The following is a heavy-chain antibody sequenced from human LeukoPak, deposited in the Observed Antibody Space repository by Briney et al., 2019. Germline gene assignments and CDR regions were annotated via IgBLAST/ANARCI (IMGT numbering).Heavy chain of an antibody. CDR2: IKQDGSEK. CDR1: GFIFSSYW. J-gene: IGHJ4*02. V-gene: IGHV3-7*01. Sequence: GGSLRLSCAASGFIFSSYWMSWVRQAPGKGLEWVANIKQDGSEKYYVDSVKGRFTISRDNAKNSLYLQMNSLRAEDTAVYYCARADTAMGYYFDYWGQGTLVTVSS. D-gene: IGHD5-18*01. CDR3: ARADTAMGYYFDY.